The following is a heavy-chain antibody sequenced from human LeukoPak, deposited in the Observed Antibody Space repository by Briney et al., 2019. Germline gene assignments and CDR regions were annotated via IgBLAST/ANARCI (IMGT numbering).Heavy chain of an antibody. J-gene: IGHJ6*02. CDR1: GFTFSSYG. D-gene: IGHD1-26*01. CDR2: IWYDGSNK. CDR3: ARDRWGSGSYYYYYGMDV. V-gene: IGHV3-33*01. Sequence: PRRSLRLSCAASGFTFSSYGMHWVRQAPGKGLEWVAVIWYDGSNKYYADSVKGRFTISRDNSKNTLYLQMNSLRAEDTAVYYCARDRWGSGSYYYYYGMDVWGQGTTVTVSS.